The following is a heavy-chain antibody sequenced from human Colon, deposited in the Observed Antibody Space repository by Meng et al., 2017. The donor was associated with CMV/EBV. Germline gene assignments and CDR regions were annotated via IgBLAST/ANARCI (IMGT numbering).Heavy chain of an antibody. CDR3: ERGVWVEFCPNVFCFNNWYDP. Sequence: GGSLRLSCAASGFTFSDYYMTWIRQAPGKGLEWISSISSNESVIYYGDSVKGRFTIARDNAKNSLHLQMSSLRAEDTAVYYCERGVWVEFCPNVFCFNNWYDPWGQGTLVTVSS. J-gene: IGHJ5*02. CDR1: GFTFSDYY. V-gene: IGHV3-11*01. CDR2: ISSNESVI. D-gene: IGHD2-8*01.